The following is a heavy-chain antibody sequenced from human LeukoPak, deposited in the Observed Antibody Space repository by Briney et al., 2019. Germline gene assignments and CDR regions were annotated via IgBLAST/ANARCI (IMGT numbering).Heavy chain of an antibody. CDR2: INPNSGGT. CDR1: GYTFTGYY. Sequence: ASVKVSCKASGYTFTGYYMHWVRQAPGQGLEWMGWINPNSGGTNYAQKFQGRVTMTRDTSISTAYMELSRLRSDDTAVYYCARVLWKYCSSTSCPPGYYYMDVWGKGTTVTVSS. J-gene: IGHJ6*03. D-gene: IGHD2-2*01. V-gene: IGHV1-2*02. CDR3: ARVLWKYCSSTSCPPGYYYMDV.